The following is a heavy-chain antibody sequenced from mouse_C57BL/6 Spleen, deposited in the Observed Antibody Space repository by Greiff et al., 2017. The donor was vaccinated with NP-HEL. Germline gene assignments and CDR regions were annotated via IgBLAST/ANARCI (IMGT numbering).Heavy chain of an antibody. CDR2: ISNLAYSL. Sequence: EVKLVESGGGLVQPGGSLKLSCAASGFTFSDYGMAWVRQAPRKGPEWVAFISNLAYSLYYADTVTGRFTISSENAKNTLYLEMSSLMSEDTAMYYCARHYYGSRKYYAMDYWGQGTSVTVSS. CDR3: ARHYYGSRKYYAMDY. V-gene: IGHV5-15*01. CDR1: GFTFSDYG. J-gene: IGHJ4*01. D-gene: IGHD1-1*01.